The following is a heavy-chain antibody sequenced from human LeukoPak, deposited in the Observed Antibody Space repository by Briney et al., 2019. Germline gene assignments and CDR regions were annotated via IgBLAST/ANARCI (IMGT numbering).Heavy chain of an antibody. CDR1: GGSIRSYY. J-gene: IGHJ4*02. CDR3: ARGRWLSNFDC. CDR2: IYYSGST. D-gene: IGHD5-24*01. Sequence: SETLPLTCTVSGGSIRSYYWSWIRQPPGKGLEWIGYIYYSGSTNYNPSLKSRVTISVDTSKNQFSLKLSSVTAADTAVYYCARGRWLSNFDCWGQGTLVTVSS. V-gene: IGHV4-59*01.